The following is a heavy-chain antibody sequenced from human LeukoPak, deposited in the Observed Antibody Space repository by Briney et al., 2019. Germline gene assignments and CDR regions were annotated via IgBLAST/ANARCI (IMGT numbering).Heavy chain of an antibody. V-gene: IGHV3-30-3*01. CDR2: ISYDGSNK. CDR3: ARDYDSSGYYDDAFDI. Sequence: GRSLRLSCAASGFTFSSYAMHWVRQAPGKGLEWVAVISYDGSNKYYADSVKGRFTISRDNSKNTLYLQMNSLRAEDTAVYCCARDYDSSGYYDDAFDIWGQGTMVTVSS. J-gene: IGHJ3*02. D-gene: IGHD3-22*01. CDR1: GFTFSSYA.